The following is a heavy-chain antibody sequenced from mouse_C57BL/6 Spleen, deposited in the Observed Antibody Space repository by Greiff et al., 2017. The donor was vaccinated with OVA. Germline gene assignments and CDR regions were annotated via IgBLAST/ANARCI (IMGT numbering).Heavy chain of an antibody. CDR3: ARRGQLGLRNAMDY. CDR2: IWSGGST. CDR1: GFSLTSYG. Sequence: QVQLKESGPGLVQPSQSLSITCTVSGFSLTSYGVHWVRQSPGKGLEWLGVIWSGGSTDYNAAFISRLSISKDNSKSQVFFKMNSLQADDTAKYYCARRGQLGLRNAMDYWGQGTSVTVSS. D-gene: IGHD3-2*01. V-gene: IGHV2-2*01. J-gene: IGHJ4*01.